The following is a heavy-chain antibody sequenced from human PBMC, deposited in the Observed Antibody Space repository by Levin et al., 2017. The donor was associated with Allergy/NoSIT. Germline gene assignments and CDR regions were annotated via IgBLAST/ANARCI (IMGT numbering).Heavy chain of an antibody. Sequence: GESLKISCKASGYTFTGYYMHWVRQAPGQGLEWMGWINPNSGGTNYAQKFQGRVTMTRDTSISTAYMELSRLRSDDTAVYYCARSVVPAANGDLEYWGQGTLVTVSS. CDR2: INPNSGGT. CDR1: GYTFTGYY. CDR3: ARSVVPAANGDLEY. D-gene: IGHD2-2*01. V-gene: IGHV1-2*02. J-gene: IGHJ4*02.